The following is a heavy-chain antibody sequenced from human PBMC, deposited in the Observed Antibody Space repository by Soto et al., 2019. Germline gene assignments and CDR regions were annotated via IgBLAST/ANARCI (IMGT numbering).Heavy chain of an antibody. D-gene: IGHD1-26*01. CDR2: ISGSGDST. CDR1: GFTFSSYA. J-gene: IGHJ4*02. CDR3: ARRGSGSYYDY. Sequence: EVQLLESGGGLVQPGGSLRLSCAASGFTFSSYAMSWVRQAPGKGLEWVSVISGSGDSTYYADSVKGRFTISRDNSKNTLYLQMNSLRAEDTAVYYCARRGSGSYYDYWGQGPLVTVSS. V-gene: IGHV3-23*01.